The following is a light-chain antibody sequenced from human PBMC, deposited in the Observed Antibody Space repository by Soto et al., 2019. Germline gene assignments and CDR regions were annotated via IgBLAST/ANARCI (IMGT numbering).Light chain of an antibody. Sequence: EMVMTQSPATLSVSPGEXATLSCRASQSVSSKLAWYHQKPGQAPRLIIYDTSTRATGIPARFSGSGSGTEFTLTISSLQSEDFAVYYCQQYSNWPPITFGQGTRLEIK. CDR1: QSVSSK. CDR2: DTS. V-gene: IGKV3-15*01. J-gene: IGKJ5*01. CDR3: QQYSNWPPIT.